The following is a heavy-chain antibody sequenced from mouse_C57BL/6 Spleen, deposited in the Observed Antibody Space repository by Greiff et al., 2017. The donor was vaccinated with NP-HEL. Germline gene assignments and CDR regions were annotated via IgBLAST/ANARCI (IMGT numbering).Heavy chain of an antibody. D-gene: IGHD1-1*01. CDR1: GFTFSSYA. CDR2: ISSGGDYI. Sequence: EVMLVESGEGLVKPGGSLKLSCAASGFTFSSYAMSWVRQTPEKRLEWVAYISSGGDYIYYADTVKGRFTISRDNARNTLYLQMSSLKSEDTAMYYCTRYYYGRWYFDVWGTGTTVTVSS. J-gene: IGHJ1*03. V-gene: IGHV5-9-1*02. CDR3: TRYYYGRWYFDV.